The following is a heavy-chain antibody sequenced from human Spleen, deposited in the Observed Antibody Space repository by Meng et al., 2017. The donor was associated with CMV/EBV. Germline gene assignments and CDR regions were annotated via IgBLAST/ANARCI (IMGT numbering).Heavy chain of an antibody. D-gene: IGHD4-23*01. CDR2: INRKTGDA. CDR1: GSPFTDDY. Sequence: CQTSGSPFTDDYIHGVREAPGQGLEWMGWINRKTGDANYAQNFQGRVSMTRDTSLSTAYMELRSLTSDDTAVYYCARDGGNLYCFDPWGQGTLVTVSS. V-gene: IGHV1-2*02. CDR3: ARDGGNLYCFDP. J-gene: IGHJ5*02.